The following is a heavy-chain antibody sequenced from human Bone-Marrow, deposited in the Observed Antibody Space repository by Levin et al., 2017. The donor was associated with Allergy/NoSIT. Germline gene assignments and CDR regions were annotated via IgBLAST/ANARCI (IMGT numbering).Heavy chain of an antibody. CDR2: ISGAGGIT. Sequence: PGGSLRLSCAASGFTFSDYAMNWVRQAPGRGLEWVSSISGAGGITYYADSVKGRFSISRDNSKNTLYLQVSSLRAEDTAVYYCAKEPFDSSGYQFDLWGQGILVTVSS. CDR1: GFTFSDYA. V-gene: IGHV3-23*01. J-gene: IGHJ5*02. D-gene: IGHD5-12*01. CDR3: AKEPFDSSGYQFDL.